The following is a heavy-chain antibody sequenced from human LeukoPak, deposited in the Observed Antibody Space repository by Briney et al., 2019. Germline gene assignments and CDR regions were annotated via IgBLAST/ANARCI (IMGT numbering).Heavy chain of an antibody. D-gene: IGHD3-9*01. J-gene: IGHJ6*02. CDR1: GDSVSSNSAA. V-gene: IGHV6-1*01. CDR2: TYYRSKSYH. CDR3: ATQLVIESGGMDV. Sequence: SQTLSLTCAISGDSVSSNSAAWNWIMQSPSRGLEWLGRTYYRSKSYHDYAVSVKSRITITPDPSKNQFSLQLTSVTPEDTAVYYCATQLVIESGGMDVWGQGTMVTVSS.